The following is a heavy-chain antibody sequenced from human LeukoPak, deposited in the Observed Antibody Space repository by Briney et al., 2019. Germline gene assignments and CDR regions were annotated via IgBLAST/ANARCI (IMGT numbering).Heavy chain of an antibody. J-gene: IGHJ6*03. CDR3: ARGRTTVVMYYYYYYMDV. Sequence: NPSETLSLTCTVSGGSISSGSYYWSWIRQPAGKGLEWIGRIYTSGSTNYNPSLKSRVTISVDTSKNQFSLKLSSVTAADTAVYYCARGRTTVVMYYYYYYMDVWGKGTTVTVSS. V-gene: IGHV4-61*02. D-gene: IGHD4-23*01. CDR1: GGSISSGSYY. CDR2: IYTSGST.